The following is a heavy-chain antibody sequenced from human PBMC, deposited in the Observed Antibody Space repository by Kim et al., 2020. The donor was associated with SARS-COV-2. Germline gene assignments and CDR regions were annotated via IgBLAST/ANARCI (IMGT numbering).Heavy chain of an antibody. D-gene: IGHD3-10*01. Sequence: GGSLRLSCAASGFTFSSYSMNWVRQAPGKGLEWVSSISSSSSYIYYADSVKGLFTISRDNAKNSLYLQMNSLRAEDTAVYYCARDVSVEYGSGSYYNSPAFDYWGQGTLVTVSS. V-gene: IGHV3-21*01. CDR3: ARDVSVEYGSGSYYNSPAFDY. CDR2: ISSSSSYI. J-gene: IGHJ4*02. CDR1: GFTFSSYS.